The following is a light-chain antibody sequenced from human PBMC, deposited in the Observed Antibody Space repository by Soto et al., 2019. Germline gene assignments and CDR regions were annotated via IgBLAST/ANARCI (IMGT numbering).Light chain of an antibody. CDR2: AAS. CDR1: QNIRNY. V-gene: IGKV1-39*01. CDR3: QQSYSSPWK. Sequence: DIQMTQSPSSLSASALGSVTITFLASQNIRNYLNWYQQKPGRAPKILIYAASSLQSGVPSRFSGGGSGTDFTLTITSLQPEDFATYYCQQSYSSPWKCGQGTKGDNK. J-gene: IGKJ1*01.